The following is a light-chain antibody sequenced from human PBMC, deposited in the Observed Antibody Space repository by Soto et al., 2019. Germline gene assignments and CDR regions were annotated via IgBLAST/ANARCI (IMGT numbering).Light chain of an antibody. CDR1: SNDVGAYNY. V-gene: IGLV2-14*01. Sequence: QSVLTQPASMSGSPGQSITISCAGTSNDVGAYNYVSWYQHHPGQAPKLMIYEVTIRPSGVSPRFSGSKSANTASLTISGLQDEDDADYYCYSYATTNTWLFGGGTKLTVL. CDR3: YSYATTNTWL. J-gene: IGLJ2*01. CDR2: EVT.